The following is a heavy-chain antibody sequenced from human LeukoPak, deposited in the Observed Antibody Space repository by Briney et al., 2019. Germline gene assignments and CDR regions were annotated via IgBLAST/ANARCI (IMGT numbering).Heavy chain of an antibody. CDR3: ARGRYDSSGYYY. J-gene: IGHJ4*02. V-gene: IGHV3-48*03. D-gene: IGHD3-22*01. CDR2: ISSSGSTI. Sequence: GGSLRLSCAASGFTFSSYEVIWVRQAPGKGLEWVSYISSSGSTIYYADSVKGRFTISRDNAKNSLYLQMNSLSAEDTAVYYCARGRYDSSGYYYWGQGTLVTVSS. CDR1: GFTFSSYE.